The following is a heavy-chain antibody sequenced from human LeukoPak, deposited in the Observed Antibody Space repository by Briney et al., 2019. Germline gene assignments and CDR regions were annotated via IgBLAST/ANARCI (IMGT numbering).Heavy chain of an antibody. J-gene: IGHJ4*02. CDR1: GGSVSSNSAA. D-gene: IGHD5-18*01. Sequence: SQTLSLTCAISGGSVSSNSAAWNWIRQSPSRGLEWLGRTYYRSEWYKDYAVSVKSRITINPDTSKNQFSLQLNSVTAADTAVYYCARDEVGYSYPTFLFDYWGQGTLVTVSS. CDR3: ARDEVGYSYPTFLFDY. CDR2: TYYRSEWYK. V-gene: IGHV6-1*01.